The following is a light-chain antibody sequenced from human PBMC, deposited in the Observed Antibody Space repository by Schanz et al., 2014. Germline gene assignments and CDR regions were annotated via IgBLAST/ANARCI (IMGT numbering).Light chain of an antibody. J-gene: IGKJ2*01. CDR2: DTP. CDR1: QSLSGGY. V-gene: IGKV3-11*01. CDR3: QHCTDTVT. Sequence: IVLTQSPATLSLSPGDSATLSCRASQSLSGGYLAWYRQKPGQPPRLLIFDTPNRATGIPARFRGSASGTDFTLTISSLEPEDFAVYYCQHCTDTVTFGQGTNLQIK.